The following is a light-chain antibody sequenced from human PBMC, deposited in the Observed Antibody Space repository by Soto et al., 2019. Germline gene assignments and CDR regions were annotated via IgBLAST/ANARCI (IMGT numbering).Light chain of an antibody. CDR2: EVT. CDR1: TSDVGGYKY. Sequence: QSALTQPASVSGSPGQSITISCTGTTSDVGGYKYVSWYQQHPGKAPKLIIYEVTHRLSGVSNRFSGSKSGNTASLTISGLQPEDEGDYYCSSFTRSSTLDCVFGGGTKLTVL. J-gene: IGLJ3*02. CDR3: SSFTRSSTLDCV. V-gene: IGLV2-14*01.